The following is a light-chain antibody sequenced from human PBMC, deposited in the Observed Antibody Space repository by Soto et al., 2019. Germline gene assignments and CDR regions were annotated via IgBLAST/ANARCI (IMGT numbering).Light chain of an antibody. Sequence: QSVLTQPPSASGTPGQRITISCSGGSSNIGRNYVYWYQHVPGTAPKLLIYKDHQPPSGVPDRFSGSRSVTSASLAIGGLRSEDEADYYCSAWDDSLSGVVFGGGTKLTVL. CDR1: SSNIGRNY. V-gene: IGLV1-47*01. CDR2: KDH. J-gene: IGLJ2*01. CDR3: SAWDDSLSGVV.